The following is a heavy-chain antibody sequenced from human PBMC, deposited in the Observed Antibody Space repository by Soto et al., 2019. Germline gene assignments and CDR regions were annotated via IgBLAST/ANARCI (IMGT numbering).Heavy chain of an antibody. CDR3: AIAKGDILTGGGYYFDY. CDR1: GYTFTSYY. D-gene: IGHD3-9*01. Sequence: QVQLVQSGAEVKKPGASVKVSCKASGYTFTSYYMHWVRQAPGQGLEWMGIINPSGGSTSYAQKFQGRVTMTRDTSTSTVYMELSSLRSEDTAVYYCAIAKGDILTGGGYYFDYWGQGTLVTVSS. CDR2: INPSGGST. V-gene: IGHV1-46*01. J-gene: IGHJ4*02.